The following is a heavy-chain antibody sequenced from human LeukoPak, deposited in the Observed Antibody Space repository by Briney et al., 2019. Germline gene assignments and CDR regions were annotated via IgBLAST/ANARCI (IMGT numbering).Heavy chain of an antibody. V-gene: IGHV4-39*07. CDR3: ARGPYHPHAAGIRYFDY. CDR1: GGSITSNHYY. Sequence: SETLSLTCNISGGSITSNHYYWGWIRQPPGKGLDWIGRIHYSGSIYYNPSLKSRVTISVDTSKNQFSLKLSSVTAADTAVYYCARGPYHPHAAGIRYFDYWGQGTLVTVSS. D-gene: IGHD1-14*01. CDR2: IHYSGSI. J-gene: IGHJ4*02.